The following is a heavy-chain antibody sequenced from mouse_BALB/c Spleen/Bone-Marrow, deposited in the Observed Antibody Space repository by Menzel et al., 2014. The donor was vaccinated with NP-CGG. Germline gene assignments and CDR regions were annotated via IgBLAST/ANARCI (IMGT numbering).Heavy chain of an antibody. CDR2: IDPEKDNT. V-gene: IGHV14-3*02. J-gene: IGHJ3*01. D-gene: IGHD3-1*01. Sequence: EVMLVESGAELVKPGASVKLSCTSSGFNIRDTYINWVKQRPEQGLERIGKIDPEKDNTEYDQKFKGKATLTADTPSSTAYLQLSSLTSEDTAVYYCARGVGQLGLPYWGQGTLVTVSA. CDR3: ARGVGQLGLPY. CDR1: GFNIRDTY.